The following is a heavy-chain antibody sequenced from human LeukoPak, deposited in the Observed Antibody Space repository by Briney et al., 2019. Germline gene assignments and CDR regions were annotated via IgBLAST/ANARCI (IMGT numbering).Heavy chain of an antibody. CDR3: ARQTKGGYDILTGYYYYYYMDV. CDR1: GGTFSSYA. V-gene: IGHV1-69*05. J-gene: IGHJ6*03. Sequence: SVKVSCKASGGTFSSYAISWVRQALGQGLEWMGGIIPIFGTANYAQKFQGRVTITTDESTSTAYMELSSLRSEDTAVYYCARQTKGGYDILTGYYYYYYMDVWGKGTTVTVSS. CDR2: IIPIFGTA. D-gene: IGHD3-9*01.